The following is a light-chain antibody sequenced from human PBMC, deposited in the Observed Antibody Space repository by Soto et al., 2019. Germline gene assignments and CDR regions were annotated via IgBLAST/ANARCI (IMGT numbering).Light chain of an antibody. CDR2: NTS. CDR3: QHYGGSFI. Sequence: EIVLTQSPGTLSLSPGEGATVSCRVSQSINSKSLVWYQRKFGQAPRLLIYNTSSRATGIPDRFSGSGSGTDFTLSISRLEPDDFAVYYCQHYGGSFIFGHGTKVDFK. J-gene: IGKJ3*01. V-gene: IGKV3-20*01. CDR1: QSINSKS.